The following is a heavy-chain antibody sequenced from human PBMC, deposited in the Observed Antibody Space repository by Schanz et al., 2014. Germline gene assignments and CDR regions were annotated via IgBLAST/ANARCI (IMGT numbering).Heavy chain of an antibody. CDR3: AKEKGGHSGYDLVS. V-gene: IGHV3-30*02. CDR2: IGYDGSEK. J-gene: IGHJ5*02. CDR1: GLNFDYYG. Sequence: QAQLVESGGGVVQPGRSLRLSCATSGLNFDYYGMNWVRQAPGKGLEWVANIGYDGSEKYYVDSVKGRFTISRDNSKNMVFLQMTSLRAEDTAVYYCAKEKGGHSGYDLVSWGQGTLLIVSS. D-gene: IGHD5-12*01.